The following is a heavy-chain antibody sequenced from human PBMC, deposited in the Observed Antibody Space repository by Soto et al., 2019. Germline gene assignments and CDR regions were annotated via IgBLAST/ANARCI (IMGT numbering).Heavy chain of an antibody. CDR1: GGTFSSYT. J-gene: IGHJ2*01. CDR3: ARGNHRWLQLWYFDL. D-gene: IGHD5-12*01. V-gene: IGHV1-69*12. CDR2: IIPIFGTA. Sequence: QVQLVQSGAEVKKPGSSVTVSCKASGGTFSSYTISWVRQAPGQGLEWMGGIIPIFGTANYAQKFQGRVTITAEESTSTAYMELSSVRSVETAVYYCARGNHRWLQLWYFDLWGRGTLVTVSS.